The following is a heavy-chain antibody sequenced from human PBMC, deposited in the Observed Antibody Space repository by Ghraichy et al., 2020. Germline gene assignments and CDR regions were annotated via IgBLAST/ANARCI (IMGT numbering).Heavy chain of an antibody. V-gene: IGHV4-34*01. CDR3: ARGLRYRWFGESNFDY. Sequence: LSLTCAVYGGSFSGYYWSWIRQPPGKGLEWIGEINHSGSTNYNPSLKSRVTISVDTSKNQFSLKLSSVTAADTAVYYCARGLRYRWFGESNFDYWGQGTLVTVSS. J-gene: IGHJ4*02. CDR1: GGSFSGYY. CDR2: INHSGST. D-gene: IGHD3-10*01.